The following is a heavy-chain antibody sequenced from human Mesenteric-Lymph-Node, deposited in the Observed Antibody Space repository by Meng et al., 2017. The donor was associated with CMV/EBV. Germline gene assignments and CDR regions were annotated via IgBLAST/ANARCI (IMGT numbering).Heavy chain of an antibody. CDR2: INAYNGNT. V-gene: IGHV1-18*01. Sequence: ASVKVSCKASGYTFTNYGISWVRQAPGQGLEWMGWINAYNGNTNYAQKFQGRVTMTTDTATSTAYMNLRSLRSDDTAVYYCARVLGGYSYGYNDWGQGTLVTVSS. J-gene: IGHJ4*02. D-gene: IGHD5-18*01. CDR3: ARVLGGYSYGYND. CDR1: GYTFTNYG.